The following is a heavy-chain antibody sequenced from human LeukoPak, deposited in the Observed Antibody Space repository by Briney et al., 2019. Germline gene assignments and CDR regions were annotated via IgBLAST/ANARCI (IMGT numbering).Heavy chain of an antibody. J-gene: IGHJ4*02. CDR1: GGSISSSSYY. D-gene: IGHD3-22*01. V-gene: IGHV4-39*01. CDR3: AGHLRAIDYYDSSGYYPDY. Sequence: SETLSLTCTVSGGSISSSSYYWGWIRQPPGKGLEWIGSIYYSGSTYYNPSLKSRVTISVDTSKNQFSLKLSSVTAADTAVYYCAGHLRAIDYYDSSGYYPDYWGQGTLVTVSS. CDR2: IYYSGST.